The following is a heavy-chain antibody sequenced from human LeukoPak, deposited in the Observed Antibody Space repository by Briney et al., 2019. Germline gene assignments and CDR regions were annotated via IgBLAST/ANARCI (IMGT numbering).Heavy chain of an antibody. CDR3: VRGASGGHYVIDY. Sequence: GGSLRLSCAASGFTYGNYLMHWVRQAPGKGLVWVSRISPDGRSTNYADFVKGRFTVPRDNAMNTVYLQMNSLRTEDTAVYYCVRGASGGHYVIDYWGQGTLVTVSS. CDR1: GFTYGNYL. J-gene: IGHJ4*02. V-gene: IGHV3-74*01. CDR2: ISPDGRST. D-gene: IGHD1-26*01.